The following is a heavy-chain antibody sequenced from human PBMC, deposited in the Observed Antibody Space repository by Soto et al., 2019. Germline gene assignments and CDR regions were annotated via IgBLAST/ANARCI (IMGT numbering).Heavy chain of an antibody. D-gene: IGHD3-22*01. J-gene: IGHJ4*02. CDR2: IYPGDSDT. CDR1: GYSFTNYW. V-gene: IGHV5-51*01. Sequence: PGESLKISCKGSGYSFTNYWIGWVRQMPGKGLEWMGIIYPGDSDTRYSPSFQGQVTISADKSISTAYLQWSSLKASDTAMYYCARHTRDDRSGYYRDYWGQGTLVTVSS. CDR3: ARHTRDDRSGYYRDY.